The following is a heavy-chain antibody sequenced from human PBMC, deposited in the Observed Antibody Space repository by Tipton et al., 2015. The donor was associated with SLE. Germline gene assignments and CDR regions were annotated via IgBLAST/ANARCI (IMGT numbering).Heavy chain of an antibody. J-gene: IGHJ4*02. CDR3: ARGVGADY. V-gene: IGHV4-59*11. D-gene: IGHD1-26*01. Sequence: TLSLTCTVSGDSISSHYWSWIRQPPGKGLQWIGCIYYRGSTNYNPSLKSRVTISVDKSKNQFSLKLSSVTAADTAMYYCARGVGADYWGQGTLVTVSS. CDR2: IYYRGST. CDR1: GDSISSHY.